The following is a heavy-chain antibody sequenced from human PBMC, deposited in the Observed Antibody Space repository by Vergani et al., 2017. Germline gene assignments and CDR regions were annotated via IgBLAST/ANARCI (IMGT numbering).Heavy chain of an antibody. CDR2: IYTSGST. Sequence: QVQLQESGPGLVKPSQTLSLTCTVSGGSISSGSYYWSWIRQPAGKGLEWIGRIYTSGSTNYNPSLKSRVTISVDTFKKQFFLKLSSVTDADTAVYYCARSGRRIGDLDYWGQGTLVTVSS. CDR3: ARSGRRIGDLDY. CDR1: GGSISSGSYY. J-gene: IGHJ4*02. D-gene: IGHD3-10*01. V-gene: IGHV4-61*02.